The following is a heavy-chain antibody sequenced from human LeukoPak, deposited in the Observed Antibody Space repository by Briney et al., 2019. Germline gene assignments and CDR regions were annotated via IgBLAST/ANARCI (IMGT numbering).Heavy chain of an antibody. V-gene: IGHV3-9*01. CDR1: GFTFDDYA. J-gene: IGHJ6*02. CDR2: IGWNSGSI. D-gene: IGHD6-19*01. CDR3: AKDMEGSGWSYYYYGMDV. Sequence: GGSLRLSCAASGFTFDDYAMHWVRQAPGKGLEWVSGIGWNSGSIHYAALVKGRFTISRDNAKTSLYLQMNSLRAEDTALYYCAKDMEGSGWSYYYYGMDVWGQGTAVTVSS.